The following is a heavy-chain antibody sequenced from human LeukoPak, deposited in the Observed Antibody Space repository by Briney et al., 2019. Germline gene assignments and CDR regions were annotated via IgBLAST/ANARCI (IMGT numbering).Heavy chain of an antibody. Sequence: GGSLRLSCAASGFTVSSNYMNWVRQAPGKGLEWVSVIYSGGSTYYADSVKGRFTISRDNAKNSLYLQMNSLRAEDTAVYYCARDLKREDYWGQGTLVTVSS. J-gene: IGHJ4*02. CDR1: GFTVSSNY. V-gene: IGHV3-66*01. CDR2: IYSGGST. CDR3: ARDLKREDY.